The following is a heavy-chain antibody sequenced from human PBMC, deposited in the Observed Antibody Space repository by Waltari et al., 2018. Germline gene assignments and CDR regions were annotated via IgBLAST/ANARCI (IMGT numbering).Heavy chain of an antibody. CDR1: GYTFTGYY. V-gene: IGHV1-2*06. J-gene: IGHJ3*02. D-gene: IGHD2-15*01. Sequence: QVQLVQSGAEVKKPGASVKVSCKASGYTFTGYYMHWVRQAPGKGLEWMGRINPNGGGTNYAQKFQGRVTMTRDTSISTAYMELSRLRSDDTAVYYCARRKYCSGGSCPRGDAFDIWGQGTMVTVSS. CDR2: INPNGGGT. CDR3: ARRKYCSGGSCPRGDAFDI.